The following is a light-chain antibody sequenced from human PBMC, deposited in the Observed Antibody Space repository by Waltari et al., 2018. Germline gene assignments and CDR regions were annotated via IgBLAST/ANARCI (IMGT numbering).Light chain of an antibody. V-gene: IGLV4-69*01. CDR3: QTGGHGTWV. CDR2: VNSDGTH. CDR1: SGHSSNI. Sequence: QLVLTQSPSASASLGASIKLTCTLSSGHSSNIIAWLQQQPERGPRYLMKVNSDGTHSTGDDIPDRFSGSSSGAERYLTLSSLQSEDEADYYCQTGGHGTWVFGGGTKVTVL. J-gene: IGLJ3*02.